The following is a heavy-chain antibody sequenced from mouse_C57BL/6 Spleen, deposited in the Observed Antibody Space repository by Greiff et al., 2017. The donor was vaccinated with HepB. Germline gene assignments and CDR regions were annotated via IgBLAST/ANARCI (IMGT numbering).Heavy chain of an antibody. CDR1: GYTFTDYE. CDR3: TIGFTTVVH. V-gene: IGHV1-15*01. D-gene: IGHD1-1*01. Sequence: VKLVESGAELVRPGASVTLSCKASGYTFTDYEMHWVKQTPVHGLEWIGAIDPETGGTAYNQKFKGKAILTADKSSSTAYMELRSLTSEDSAVYYCTIGFTTVVHWGQGTLVTVSA. CDR2: IDPETGGT. J-gene: IGHJ3*01.